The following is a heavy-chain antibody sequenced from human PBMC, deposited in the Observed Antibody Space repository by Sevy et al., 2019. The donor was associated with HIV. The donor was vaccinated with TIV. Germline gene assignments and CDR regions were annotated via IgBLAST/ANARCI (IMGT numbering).Heavy chain of an antibody. D-gene: IGHD3-22*01. CDR2: IYPGDSDI. V-gene: IGHV5-51*01. J-gene: IGHJ4*02. Sequence: GGSLKISCKGSGYRFTSYWIGWVRQMPGKGLEWMGIIYPGDSDIRYSPSFQGQVTISADKSINTAYLQWSSLKASDTAMYFCARRGYDSSGYPQYYFDYWGQGTLVTVSS. CDR3: ARRGYDSSGYPQYYFDY. CDR1: GYRFTSYW.